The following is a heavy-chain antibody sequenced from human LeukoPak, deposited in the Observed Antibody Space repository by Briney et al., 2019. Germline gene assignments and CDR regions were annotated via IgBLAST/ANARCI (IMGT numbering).Heavy chain of an antibody. Sequence: PSETLSLTXTVSGGSISSGSYYWSWIRQPAGKGLDWIGRIYTSGSTNYNPSLKSRVTISVDTSKNQFSLKLSSVTAADTAVYYCAREGGGLRSKTTFDYWGQGTLVTVSS. CDR2: IYTSGST. J-gene: IGHJ4*02. CDR1: GGSISSGSYY. CDR3: AREGGGLRSKTTFDY. D-gene: IGHD1/OR15-1a*01. V-gene: IGHV4-61*02.